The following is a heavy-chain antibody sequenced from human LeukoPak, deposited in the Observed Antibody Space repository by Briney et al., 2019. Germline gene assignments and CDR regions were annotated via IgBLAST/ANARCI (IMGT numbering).Heavy chain of an antibody. D-gene: IGHD6-13*01. Sequence: GRSLRLSCAASGFTLSSYAMHWVRQAPGKGLEWVAVISYDGSNKYYADSVKGRFTISRDNSKNTLYLQMSSLRAEDTAVYYCARDYSSSWSRSAFDIWGQGTMVTVPS. CDR2: ISYDGSNK. J-gene: IGHJ3*02. CDR1: GFTLSSYA. V-gene: IGHV3-30*04. CDR3: ARDYSSSWSRSAFDI.